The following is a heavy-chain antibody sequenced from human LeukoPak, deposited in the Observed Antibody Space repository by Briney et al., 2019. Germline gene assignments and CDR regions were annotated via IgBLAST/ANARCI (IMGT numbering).Heavy chain of an antibody. D-gene: IGHD1-26*01. J-gene: IGHJ4*02. CDR2: IYPGDSDT. V-gene: IGHV5-51*01. CDR3: AKLRSFSGSYRGDFDY. Sequence: GESLKISCKGSGYRFTSYWIGWVRQMPGKGLECMGIIYPGDSDTRYSPSFQGQVTITVDKSISSAYLQWSSLKASDTAMYYCAKLRSFSGSYRGDFDYWGQGTLVTVSS. CDR1: GYRFTSYW.